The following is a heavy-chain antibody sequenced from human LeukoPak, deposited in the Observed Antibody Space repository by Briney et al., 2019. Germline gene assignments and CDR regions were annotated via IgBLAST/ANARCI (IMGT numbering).Heavy chain of an antibody. D-gene: IGHD5-12*01. Sequence: GGSLRLSCAASGFTFSSYAMSWVRQAPGKGLEWVSAISGSGGSTYYADSVKGRFTISRDNSKNTLHLQMNSLRAEDTAVYYCAKAGGYDSPGAWFDPWGQGTLVTVSS. CDR2: ISGSGGST. CDR1: GFTFSSYA. CDR3: AKAGGYDSPGAWFDP. V-gene: IGHV3-23*01. J-gene: IGHJ5*02.